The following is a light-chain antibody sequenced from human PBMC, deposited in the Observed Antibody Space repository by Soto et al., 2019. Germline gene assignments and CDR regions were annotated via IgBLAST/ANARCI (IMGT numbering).Light chain of an antibody. Sequence: EIVGTQSPVTLSVSPGERVTLSCRASESVSRNLAWYQQKPGQTPRLLIYGASTRANGVPARFSGSGSGTDFILAITSLQSEDFAVYYCQQYWHWPRTFGQGTRVEI. V-gene: IGKV3-15*01. J-gene: IGKJ1*01. CDR3: QQYWHWPRT. CDR2: GAS. CDR1: ESVSRN.